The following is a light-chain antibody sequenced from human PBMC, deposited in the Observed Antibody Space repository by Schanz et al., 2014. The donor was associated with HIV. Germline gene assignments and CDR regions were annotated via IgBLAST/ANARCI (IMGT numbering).Light chain of an antibody. V-gene: IGKV3-20*01. CDR1: QSVTRNF. CDR2: GAS. J-gene: IGKJ3*01. Sequence: EIVLTQSPDTLSLSPGERVTLSCRASQSVTRNFLAWYQHKPGQAPRLLIYGASNKATGIPDRFSGSGSGTDFTRTISRLEPEDFAVYYCQQYGSSFGPGTKVESK. CDR3: QQYGSS.